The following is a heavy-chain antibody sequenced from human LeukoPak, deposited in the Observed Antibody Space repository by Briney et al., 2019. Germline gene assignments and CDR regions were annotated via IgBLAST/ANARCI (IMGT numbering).Heavy chain of an antibody. J-gene: IGHJ3*02. CDR3: ARFPSPYDAFDI. V-gene: IGHV4-61*01. CDR1: GGSVRSGSYY. CDR2: IYYSGST. Sequence: PSETLSLTCTVSGGSVRSGSYYWSWIRQPPGKGLEWIGNIYYSGSTNFNPALKSRVTISVDTSKNQFSLKLSSVTAADTAVYYCARFPSPYDAFDIWGQGTMVTVSS. D-gene: IGHD6-6*01.